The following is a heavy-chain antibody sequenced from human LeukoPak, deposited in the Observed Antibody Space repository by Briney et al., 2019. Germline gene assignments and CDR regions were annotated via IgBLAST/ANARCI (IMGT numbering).Heavy chain of an antibody. D-gene: IGHD3-3*01. CDR1: GFTFSSYS. V-gene: IGHV3-48*02. CDR3: ANDFWSGYYGSFDP. CDR2: ISSSSSTI. J-gene: IGHJ5*02. Sequence: GGSLRLSCAASGFTFSSYSMNWVRQAPGKGLEWVSYISSSSSTIYYADSVKGRFTISRDNAKNSLYLQMNSLRDEDTAVYYCANDFWSGYYGSFDPGGQGPLVTVSS.